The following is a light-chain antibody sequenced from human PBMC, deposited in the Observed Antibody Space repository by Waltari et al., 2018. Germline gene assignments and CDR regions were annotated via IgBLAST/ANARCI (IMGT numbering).Light chain of an antibody. J-gene: IGLJ3*02. CDR2: DVS. V-gene: IGLV2-14*03. CDR3: SSYTTSSTRV. Sequence: QSALTQPASVSGSPGQSITISCTGTSSDVGGYNYVSWYQQHPGKAHKLMIYDVSNRPSGVSIRFSGSKSGNTASLTISGLQAEDEADYYCSSYTTSSTRVFGGGTKLTVL. CDR1: SSDVGGYNY.